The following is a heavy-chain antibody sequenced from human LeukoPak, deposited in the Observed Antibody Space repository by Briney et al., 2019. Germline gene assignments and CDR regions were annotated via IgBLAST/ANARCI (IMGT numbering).Heavy chain of an antibody. V-gene: IGHV4-61*02. D-gene: IGHD6-19*01. CDR2: IYTSGST. CDR3: AREAEQWLVGWFDP. J-gene: IGHJ5*02. CDR1: GGSISSGSYY. Sequence: PSETLSLTCTVSGGSISSGSYYWSWIRQPAGKGLEWIGRIYTSGSTSYNPSLKSRVTISVDTSKNQFSLKLSSVTAADTAVYYCAREAEQWLVGWFDPWGQGTLVTVSS.